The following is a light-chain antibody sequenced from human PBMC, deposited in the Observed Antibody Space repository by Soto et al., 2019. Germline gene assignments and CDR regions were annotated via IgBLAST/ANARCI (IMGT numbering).Light chain of an antibody. Sequence: IQITQSPSTLSASVGDRVTITCRASRSAGEWLAWYQQKPCKAPTLLIYEVSTLQSGVPSRFTGSASETEFSLTIDSLQPDDFATDYCQQFNSHPYSFGPGTKVEIK. V-gene: IGKV1-5*03. CDR1: RSAGEW. CDR2: EVS. J-gene: IGKJ2*03. CDR3: QQFNSHPYS.